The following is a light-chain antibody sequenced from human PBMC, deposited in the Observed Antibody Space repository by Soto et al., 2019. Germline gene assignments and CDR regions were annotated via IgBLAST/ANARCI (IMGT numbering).Light chain of an antibody. V-gene: IGLV2-14*01. CDR2: DVS. CDR3: SSYTTNNTRQIV. CDR1: SSDVVGYNY. Sequence: QSVLTQPASVSGSPGQSITISCTGTSSDVVGYNYVSWYQQHPGKAPKFMIYDVSNRPSGVSNRFSGSKSGNTASLTISGLQAEDKADYYCSSYTTNNTRQIVFGPGTKVTVL. J-gene: IGLJ1*01.